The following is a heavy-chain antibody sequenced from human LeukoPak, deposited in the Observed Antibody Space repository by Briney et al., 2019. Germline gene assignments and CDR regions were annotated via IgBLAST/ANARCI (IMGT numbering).Heavy chain of an antibody. CDR3: AKLQLVGYSSSWFDY. D-gene: IGHD6-13*01. CDR2: ISGSGGST. V-gene: IGHV3-23*01. Sequence: ISGSGGSTYYAASVKGRFTISRDNSKNTLYLQMNSLRAEDTAVYYCAKLQLVGYSSSWFDYWGQGTLVTVSS. J-gene: IGHJ4*02.